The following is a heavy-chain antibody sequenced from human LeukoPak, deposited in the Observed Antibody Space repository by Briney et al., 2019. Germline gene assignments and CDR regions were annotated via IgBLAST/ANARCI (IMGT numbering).Heavy chain of an antibody. CDR3: ARVGSGAAPIDY. J-gene: IGHJ4*02. CDR2: INPNSGGT. D-gene: IGHD3-10*01. CDR1: GYSFTDYY. V-gene: IGHV1-2*02. Sequence: ASVKVSCKASGYSFTDYYMHWVRQAPGQGLEWMGWINPNSGGTNYAQKFQGRVTMTRDTSISTAYMELNRLRSDDTAVYYCARVGSGAAPIDYWGQGTLVTVSS.